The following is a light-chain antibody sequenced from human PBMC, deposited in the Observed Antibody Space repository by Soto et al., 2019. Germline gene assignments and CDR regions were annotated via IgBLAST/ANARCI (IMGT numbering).Light chain of an antibody. CDR3: SSYTSSNTYV. CDR1: SSDVGSYNR. J-gene: IGLJ1*01. V-gene: IGLV2-18*02. CDR2: DVS. Sequence: QSVLTQPPSVSGSPGQSVTISCTGTSSDVGSYNRVSWYQQPPGTAPKLMIYDVSNRPSGVPDRFSGSKSGNTASLTISGLQAEDEADYYCSSYTSSNTYVIGTGTKVTVL.